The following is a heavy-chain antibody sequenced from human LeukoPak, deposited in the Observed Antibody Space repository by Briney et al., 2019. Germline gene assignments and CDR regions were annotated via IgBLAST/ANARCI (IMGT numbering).Heavy chain of an antibody. CDR2: VYPGDSDT. Sequence: GESLKISCKGSGYSFANYWIGWVRQMPGKGLEWLGIVYPGDSDTRYNPSFQGQVTVSVDKSISTAYLQWNSLKASDTALYYCARQLDDGDPEDPFDLWGQGTMVTVSS. V-gene: IGHV5-51*01. D-gene: IGHD4/OR15-4a*01. CDR3: ARQLDDGDPEDPFDL. J-gene: IGHJ3*01. CDR1: GYSFANYW.